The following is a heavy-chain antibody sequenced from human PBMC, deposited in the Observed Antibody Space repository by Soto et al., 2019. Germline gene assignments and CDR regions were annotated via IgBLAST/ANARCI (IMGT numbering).Heavy chain of an antibody. CDR2: IHYSGST. CDR3: ARGEVLPAASLDY. CDR1: GGSISSGGYY. J-gene: IGHJ4*02. Sequence: SETLSLTCTVSGGSISSGGYYWSWIRQRPGKGLEWIGDIHYSGSTFYNPSLKSRVTISVDTSENQFSLKLSSMTAADTAVYYCARGEVLPAASLDYWGQGTLVTVSS. D-gene: IGHD2-2*01. V-gene: IGHV4-31*03.